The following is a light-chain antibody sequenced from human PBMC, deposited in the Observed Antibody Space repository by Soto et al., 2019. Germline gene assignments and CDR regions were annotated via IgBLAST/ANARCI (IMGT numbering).Light chain of an antibody. CDR2: SDT. Sequence: SYELTQPPSVSVAPGKTASISGGGNDIGSKGVNWYQQKPGQAPVLVIYSDTDLPPVITERFSGSNSANLATLTISRVEAGDEADYYCQVWDSGSAHVVFGGGTKLTVL. CDR3: QVWDSGSAHVV. J-gene: IGLJ2*01. V-gene: IGLV3-21*01. CDR1: DIGSKG.